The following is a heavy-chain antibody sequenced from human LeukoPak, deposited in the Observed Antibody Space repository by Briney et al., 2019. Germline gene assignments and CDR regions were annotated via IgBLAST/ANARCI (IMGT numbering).Heavy chain of an antibody. CDR1: GGSFSGYY. D-gene: IGHD2-21*01. Sequence: PSETLSLTCAVYGGSFSGYYWSWIRQPPGKGLEWIGEINHSGSTNYNPSLKSRVTISVDTSKNQFSLKLSSVTAADTAVYYCARGLIGSECGGECQNKYFQQWGQGTLVTVSS. J-gene: IGHJ1*01. CDR2: INHSGST. CDR3: ARGLIGSECGGECQNKYFQQ. V-gene: IGHV4-34*01.